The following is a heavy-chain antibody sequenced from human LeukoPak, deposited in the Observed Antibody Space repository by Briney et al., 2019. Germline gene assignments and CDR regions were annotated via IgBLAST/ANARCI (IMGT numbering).Heavy chain of an antibody. CDR3: TTGGGTSDY. Sequence: PGGSLRPSCAASGFTFSSYAMSWVRQAPGKGLESVGRIKSKTDGGTTDYAAPVKGRFTISRDDSKSTLYLQMNILKTEDTAMYYCTTGGGTSDYWGQGTLVTVSS. J-gene: IGHJ4*02. V-gene: IGHV3-15*01. CDR2: IKSKTDGGTT. CDR1: GFTFSSYA. D-gene: IGHD3-16*01.